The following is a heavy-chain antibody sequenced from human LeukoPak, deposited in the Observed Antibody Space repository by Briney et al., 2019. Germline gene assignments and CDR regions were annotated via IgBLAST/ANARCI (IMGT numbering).Heavy chain of an antibody. CDR2: IHYSGST. CDR3: ARDGIAATGSPFDY. J-gene: IGHJ4*02. Sequence: SQTLSLTCTVSGGSISSGYYYWNWIRQHPGKGLEWIGFIHYSGSTYYNPSLRSRVTISIDTSKNQFPLNLSSVTAADTAVYYCARDGIAATGSPFDYWGQGALVTVSS. CDR1: GGSISSGYYY. V-gene: IGHV4-31*03. D-gene: IGHD6-13*01.